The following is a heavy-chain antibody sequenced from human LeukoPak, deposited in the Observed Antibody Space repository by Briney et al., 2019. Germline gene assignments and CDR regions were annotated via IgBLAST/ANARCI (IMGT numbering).Heavy chain of an antibody. CDR3: ARPTGDDAFDI. CDR1: GYSISSGYY. V-gene: IGHV4-38-2*02. D-gene: IGHD7-27*01. Sequence: SETLSLTCTVSGYSISSGYYWGWIRQPPGKGLEWIGSIYYSGSTYYNPSLKSRVTISVDTSKNQFSLKLSSVTAADTAVYYCARPTGDDAFDIWGQGTMVTVSS. J-gene: IGHJ3*02. CDR2: IYYSGST.